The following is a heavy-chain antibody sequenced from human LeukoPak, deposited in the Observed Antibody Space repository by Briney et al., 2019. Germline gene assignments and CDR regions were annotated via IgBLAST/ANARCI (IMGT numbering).Heavy chain of an antibody. Sequence: GGSLRLSCAASGFTFSSYGMHWVRQAPGKGLESVAVISYDGSNKYYADSVKGRFTISRYNSKNTLYLQMNSLRAEDTAVYYCAKDSVGYCSSTSCFDSAMDVWGKGTTVTVSS. J-gene: IGHJ6*04. CDR2: ISYDGSNK. D-gene: IGHD2-2*01. V-gene: IGHV3-30*18. CDR3: AKDSVGYCSSTSCFDSAMDV. CDR1: GFTFSSYG.